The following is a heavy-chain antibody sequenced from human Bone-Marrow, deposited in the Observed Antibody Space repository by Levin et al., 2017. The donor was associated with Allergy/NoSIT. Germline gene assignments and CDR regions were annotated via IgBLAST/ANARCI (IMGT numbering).Heavy chain of an antibody. CDR2: INPNSGAT. V-gene: IGHV1-2*06. D-gene: IGHD3-3*01. J-gene: IGHJ5*02. Sequence: GESLKISCKASGYTFTDFYIHWVRQAPGQGLEWMGRINPNSGATTYAQNFRGRVPLTRDTSISTAYMELTGLRSDDTAVYYCARDVAPWYDFWRGYSRYPNWFDPWGQGTLVTVSS. CDR3: ARDVAPWYDFWRGYSRYPNWFDP. CDR1: GYTFTDFY.